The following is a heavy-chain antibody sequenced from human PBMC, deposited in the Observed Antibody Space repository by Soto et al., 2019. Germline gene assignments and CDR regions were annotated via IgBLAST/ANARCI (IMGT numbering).Heavy chain of an antibody. D-gene: IGHD3-10*01. CDR3: VGGQYYFDY. Sequence: QVQLVESGGGVVQPGRSLRLSCAASGFPFTTYGMHWVREGPGKGLEWVAVISYVGSNKYYADSVKGRFTISRDNSKNTLYLQMNSLRPEDTALYYCVGGQYYFDYRGQGTLVTVSS. J-gene: IGHJ4*02. V-gene: IGHV3-30*03. CDR2: ISYVGSNK. CDR1: GFPFTTYG.